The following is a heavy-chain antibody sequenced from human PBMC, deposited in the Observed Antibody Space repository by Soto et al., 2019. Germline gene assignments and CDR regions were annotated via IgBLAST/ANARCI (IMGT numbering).Heavy chain of an antibody. J-gene: IGHJ4*02. Sequence: GGSLRLSCAASGFTFSSYTMSWVRQAPGKGLEWVSSISASGGSPNYADSVQGRFTISRDNPRSTLYLQMNSLRAEDTASYYCAKARCSGGTCYLPDYWGQGALVTVSS. CDR1: GFTFSSYT. CDR3: AKARCSGGTCYLPDY. CDR2: ISASGGSP. V-gene: IGHV3-23*01. D-gene: IGHD2-15*01.